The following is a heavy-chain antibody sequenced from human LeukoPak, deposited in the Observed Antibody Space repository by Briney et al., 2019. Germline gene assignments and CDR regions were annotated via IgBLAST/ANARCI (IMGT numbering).Heavy chain of an antibody. D-gene: IGHD4-23*01. V-gene: IGHV4-38-2*02. CDR2: MYHTGST. J-gene: IGHJ6*03. Sequence: PSETLSLTCTVSGYSMSSGYYWGWIRQPPERGLEWIGSMYHTGSTYYNPSLKSRVTISVDTSKNQFSLKLSSVTAADTAVYFCARERGGNFMGRYYFYYMDVWGKGTTVTVSS. CDR3: ARERGGNFMGRYYFYYMDV. CDR1: GYSMSSGYY.